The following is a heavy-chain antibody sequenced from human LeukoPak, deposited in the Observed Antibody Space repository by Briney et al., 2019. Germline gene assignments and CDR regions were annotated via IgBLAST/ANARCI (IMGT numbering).Heavy chain of an antibody. CDR3: ATAGYDSSGYRFNWFDP. V-gene: IGHV1-24*01. CDR1: GYTFTSYD. J-gene: IGHJ5*02. D-gene: IGHD3-22*01. CDR2: FDPEDGET. Sequence: ASVKVSCKASGYTFTSYDINWVRQAPGKGLEWMGGFDPEDGETIYAQKFQGRVTMTEDTSTDTAYMELSSLRSEDTAVYYCATAGYDSSGYRFNWFDPWGQGTLVTVSS.